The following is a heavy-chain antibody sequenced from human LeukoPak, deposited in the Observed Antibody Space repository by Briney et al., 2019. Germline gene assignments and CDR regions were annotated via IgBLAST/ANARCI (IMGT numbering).Heavy chain of an antibody. CDR2: ISFDGSNK. V-gene: IGHV3-30*03. Sequence: GGSLRLSCAASGFTFSSYDMHWVRQAPGKGLEWVAVISFDGSNKYYADSVKGRFTISRDNSKNTLYLQMSSLRADDTAVYYCAREFQDRGSSSYRGFDYWGQGTLVTVSS. CDR1: GFTFSSYD. CDR3: AREFQDRGSSSYRGFDY. J-gene: IGHJ4*02. D-gene: IGHD6-13*01.